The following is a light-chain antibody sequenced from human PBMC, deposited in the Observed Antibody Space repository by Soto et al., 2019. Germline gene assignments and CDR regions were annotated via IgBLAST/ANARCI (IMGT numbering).Light chain of an antibody. J-gene: IGLJ3*02. CDR3: SSYAGSLTV. CDR1: SSDVGGFPY. Sequence: QSALTQPPSASGSPGQSVTISCTGTSSDVGGFPYVSWYQQHPGKAPKLMIYEVSKRPSGVPDRFSGSKSGNTASLTVSGLQAEDEADYYCSSYAGSLTVFGGGTKLTVL. CDR2: EVS. V-gene: IGLV2-8*01.